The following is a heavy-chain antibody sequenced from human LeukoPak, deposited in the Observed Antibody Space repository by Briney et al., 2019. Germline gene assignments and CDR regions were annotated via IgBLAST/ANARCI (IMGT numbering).Heavy chain of an antibody. CDR2: ISYDGSNK. D-gene: IGHD5-24*01. CDR3: ARAWMATIIDY. V-gene: IGHV3-30-3*01. J-gene: IGHJ4*02. Sequence: GRSLRLSCAASGFTFSGYAMHWVRQAPGKGLEWVSVISYDGSNKYCADSVKGRFTISRDNSKNTLYLQISSLRAEGTAVYYCARAWMATIIDYWGQGTLVTVSS. CDR1: GFTFSGYA.